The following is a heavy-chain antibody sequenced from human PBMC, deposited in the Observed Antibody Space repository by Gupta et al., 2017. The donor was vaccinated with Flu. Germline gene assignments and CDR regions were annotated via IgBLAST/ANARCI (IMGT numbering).Heavy chain of an antibody. CDR2: ISGVGGST. CDR3: AKYRWGYCSGSTCYFDAFDI. J-gene: IGHJ3*02. Sequence: MEWVSVISGVGGSTYYADSVKGRFTISRDNSKNTLDLQMSSLRVEDTAVYYCAKYRWGYCSGSTCYFDAFDIWGQGTMVTVSS. D-gene: IGHD2-2*01. V-gene: IGHV3-23*01.